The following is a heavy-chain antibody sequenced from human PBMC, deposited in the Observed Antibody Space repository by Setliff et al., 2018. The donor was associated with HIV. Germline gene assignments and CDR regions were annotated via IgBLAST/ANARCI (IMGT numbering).Heavy chain of an antibody. CDR1: GYSISSGYY. V-gene: IGHV4-38-2*02. J-gene: IGHJ3*02. Sequence: SETLSLTCTVSGYSISSGYYWGWIRQPPGKGLEWIGSIYHSGRTYYNPSLKSRVTISVDTSKNQFSLKLSSVTAADTAVYYCARATERTPHAFDIWGQGTMVTVSS. CDR2: IYHSGRT. CDR3: ARATERTPHAFDI. D-gene: IGHD1-1*01.